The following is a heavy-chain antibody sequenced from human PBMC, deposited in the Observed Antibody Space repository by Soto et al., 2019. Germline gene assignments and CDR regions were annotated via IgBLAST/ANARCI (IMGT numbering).Heavy chain of an antibody. Sequence: SVKVSCKASGGTFSSYAISWVRQAPGQGLEWMGGIIPIFGTANYAQKFQGRVTITADESTSTAYMELSSLRSEDTAVYYCASPSRGGSLGIQLWLREGYYYYYGMDVWRQGTTVTVSS. D-gene: IGHD5-18*01. J-gene: IGHJ6*02. CDR1: GGTFSSYA. CDR3: ASPSRGGSLGIQLWLREGYYYYYGMDV. CDR2: IIPIFGTA. V-gene: IGHV1-69*13.